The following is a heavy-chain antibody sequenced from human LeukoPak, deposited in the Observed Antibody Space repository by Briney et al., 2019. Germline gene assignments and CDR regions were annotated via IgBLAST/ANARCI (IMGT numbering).Heavy chain of an antibody. CDR3: ARVIMGASNWFDP. J-gene: IGHJ5*02. Sequence: QPGGSLRLSCAASGFSFSSYWMHWVRQAPGKGLVWVSRINTDGSSTNYADSVKGRFTISRDNAKNTLYLQMNSLRAEDTAVCYCARVIMGASNWFDPWGQGTLVTVSS. CDR2: INTDGSST. D-gene: IGHD1-26*01. V-gene: IGHV3-74*01. CDR1: GFSFSSYW.